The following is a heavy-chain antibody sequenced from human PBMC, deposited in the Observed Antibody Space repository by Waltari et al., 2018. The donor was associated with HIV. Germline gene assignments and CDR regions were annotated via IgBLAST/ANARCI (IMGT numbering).Heavy chain of an antibody. CDR3: AREWELNYYYGMDV. J-gene: IGHJ6*02. CDR2: IYTSGST. Sequence: QVQLQESGPGLVKPSQTLSLTCTVSGGSISSGSYTWSWIRQPAGKGLEWIGRIYTSGSTNYNPSLKSRVTISVDTSKNQFSLKLSSVTAADTAVYYCAREWELNYYYGMDVWGQGTTVTVSS. V-gene: IGHV4-61*02. CDR1: GGSISSGSYT. D-gene: IGHD1-26*01.